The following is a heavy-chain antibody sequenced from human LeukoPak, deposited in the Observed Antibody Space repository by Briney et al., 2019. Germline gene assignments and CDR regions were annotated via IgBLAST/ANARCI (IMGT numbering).Heavy chain of an antibody. J-gene: IGHJ4*02. V-gene: IGHV3-53*01. CDR3: AREGNGYYFDY. CDR1: GFTVSSNH. D-gene: IGHD2-8*01. Sequence: GGSLRLSCAASGFTVSSNHMTWVRQAPGKGLEWVSIIYSGGSTYYADSVKGRFTISRDNSKNTLYLQMNSLRAEDTAVYNCAREGNGYYFDYWGQGTLVTVSS. CDR2: IYSGGST.